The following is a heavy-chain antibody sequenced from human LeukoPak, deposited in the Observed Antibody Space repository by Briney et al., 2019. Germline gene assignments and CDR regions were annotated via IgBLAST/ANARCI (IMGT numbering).Heavy chain of an antibody. J-gene: IGHJ4*02. Sequence: GGSLRLSCAASGFTFDDYTMHWVRQAPGKGLEWVSLISWDGGSTYYADSVKGRFTISRDNSKNSLYLQMNSLRTEDTALYYCAKDLYSSGSLDNWGQGTLVTVSS. D-gene: IGHD6-19*01. CDR1: GFTFDDYT. V-gene: IGHV3-43*01. CDR2: ISWDGGST. CDR3: AKDLYSSGSLDN.